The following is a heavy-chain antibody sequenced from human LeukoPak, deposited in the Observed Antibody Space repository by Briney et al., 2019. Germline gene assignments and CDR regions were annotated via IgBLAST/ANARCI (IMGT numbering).Heavy chain of an antibody. Sequence: SETLSLTCTVSGGSISSYYWSWIRQPPGKGLGWIGYIYYSGSTNYNPSLKSRVTISVDTSKNQFSLKLSYVTAADTAVYYCARGYCSGGSCVDYWGQGTLVTVSS. CDR3: ARGYCSGGSCVDY. D-gene: IGHD2-15*01. V-gene: IGHV4-59*01. CDR2: IYYSGST. J-gene: IGHJ4*02. CDR1: GGSISSYY.